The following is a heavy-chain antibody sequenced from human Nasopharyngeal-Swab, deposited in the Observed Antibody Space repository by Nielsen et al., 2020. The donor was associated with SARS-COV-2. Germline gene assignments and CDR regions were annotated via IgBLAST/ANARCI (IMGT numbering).Heavy chain of an antibody. CDR2: INGDATST. CDR3: ARGSGNYGDWGN. V-gene: IGHV3-74*01. D-gene: IGHD4-17*01. CDR1: GLSLSGYW. Sequence: GESLKISCTASGLSLSGYWMHWVRQAPGKGLVRVSRINGDATSTNYADSVKGRLTVSRDNAKNTLYLQMTSLRAEDTAVYYCARGSGNYGDWGNWGQGTLVIVSS. J-gene: IGHJ4*02.